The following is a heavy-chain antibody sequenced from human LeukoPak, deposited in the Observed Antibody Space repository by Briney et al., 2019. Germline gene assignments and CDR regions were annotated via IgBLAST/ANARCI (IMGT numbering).Heavy chain of an antibody. D-gene: IGHD6-13*01. CDR1: GGSIRSRTYY. Sequence: PETLSLTCTVSGGSIRSRTYYWGWIRQPPGKGLEWIGSFYYSGSTYYNPSLKSRVTISADTSENLFSLKLRSVTAADTAVYYCARTSLSFSSSWFVFDFWGQGTLVTVSS. CDR3: ARTSLSFSSSWFVFDF. CDR2: FYYSGST. V-gene: IGHV4-39*01. J-gene: IGHJ4*02.